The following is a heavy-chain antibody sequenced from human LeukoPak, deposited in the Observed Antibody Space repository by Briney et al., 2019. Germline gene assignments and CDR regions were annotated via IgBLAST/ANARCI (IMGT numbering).Heavy chain of an antibody. CDR2: IWYVWSNI. V-gene: IGHV3-33*01. J-gene: IGHJ5*02. CDR1: GFSFISYG. D-gene: IGHD4-11*01. Sequence: QPGASLRLSCASIGFSFISYGMHWVRQAPGKGLEGEAVIWYVWSNIFSADFVKGRFTISRDYSKNTLHLQMHSLRTEDTAMYYCARDLLGSSYIMSLDPWGQGTLVTVSS. CDR3: ARDLLGSSYIMSLDP.